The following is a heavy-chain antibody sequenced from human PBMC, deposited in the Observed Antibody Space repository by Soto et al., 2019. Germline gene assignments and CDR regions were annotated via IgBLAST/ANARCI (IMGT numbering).Heavy chain of an antibody. J-gene: IGHJ6*02. CDR1: GFSLSTSGVG. CDR2: IYWADDK. V-gene: IGHV2-5*02. CDR3: AHSGGGRGDV. Sequence: QITLKESGPTLVKPTQTLTLTCTFSGFSLSTSGVGVGWIRQPPEKALEWLALIYWADDKRYSPSLKSRLTITRASSTNQVVITMSTMDTVETATYSCAHSGGGRGDVWGQGTTVTVSS. D-gene: IGHD3-16*01.